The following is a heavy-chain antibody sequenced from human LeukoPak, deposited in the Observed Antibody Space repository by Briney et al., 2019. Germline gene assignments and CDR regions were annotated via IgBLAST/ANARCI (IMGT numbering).Heavy chain of an antibody. V-gene: IGHV4-39*07. CDR1: GGSISSSSYY. D-gene: IGHD6-13*01. CDR3: ASELQQLVPHLAGWFDP. J-gene: IGHJ5*02. Sequence: SETLSLTCTVSGGSISSSSYYWGWIRQPPGKGLEWIGGIYYSGCPYFNPSLKSRVTISVDTSKNQFSLKLSSVTAADTAVYYCASELQQLVPHLAGWFDPWGQGTLVTVSS. CDR2: IYYSGCP.